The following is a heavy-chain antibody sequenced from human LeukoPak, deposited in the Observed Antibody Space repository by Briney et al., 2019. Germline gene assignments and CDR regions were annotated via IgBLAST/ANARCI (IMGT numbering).Heavy chain of an antibody. Sequence: PSETLSLTCTVSGGSISSYYWSWIRQPPGKGLEWIGYIYYSGSTNYNPSLKSRVTISVDTSKNQFSLKLSSVTAADTAVYYCARDSAMVRGSHYYYYMDVWGKGTTVTVSS. CDR3: ARDSAMVRGSHYYYYMDV. CDR1: GGSISSYY. CDR2: IYYSGST. D-gene: IGHD3-10*01. V-gene: IGHV4-59*01. J-gene: IGHJ6*03.